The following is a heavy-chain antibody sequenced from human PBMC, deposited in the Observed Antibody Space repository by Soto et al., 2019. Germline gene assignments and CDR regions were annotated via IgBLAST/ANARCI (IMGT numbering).Heavy chain of an antibody. V-gene: IGHV4-59*01. J-gene: IGHJ6*02. CDR3: ARINCSSTSGLDPGCYYYCFDV. CDR1: GGSISSYY. CDR2: IYYSGST. D-gene: IGHD2-2*01. Sequence: PSETLSLTCTVSGGSISSYYWSWIRQPPGKGLEWIGYIYYSGSTNYNPSLKSRVTISVDTSKNQFSLKLSSVTAADTAVYYCARINCSSTSGLDPGCYYYCFDVWDQGTTVTVSS.